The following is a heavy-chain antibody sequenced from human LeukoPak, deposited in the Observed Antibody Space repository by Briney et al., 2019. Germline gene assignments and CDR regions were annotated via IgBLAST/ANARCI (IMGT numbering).Heavy chain of an antibody. J-gene: IGHJ4*02. Sequence: SETLSLTCTVSGGSMSSYYWSWIRQPAGKGLEWIGRIYTSGSTNYNPSLKSRVTISVDTSKNQFSLKLSSVTAADTAVYYCARLKLRLGELSLYYFDYWGQGTLVTVSS. CDR3: ARLKLRLGELSLYYFDY. CDR2: IYTSGST. V-gene: IGHV4-4*07. CDR1: GGSMSSYY. D-gene: IGHD3-16*02.